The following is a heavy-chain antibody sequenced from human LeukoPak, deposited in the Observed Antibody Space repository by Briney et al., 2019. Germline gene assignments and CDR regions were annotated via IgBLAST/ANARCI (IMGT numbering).Heavy chain of an antibody. J-gene: IGHJ4*02. CDR3: ARATNDFWSGYYSSSIDY. CDR1: GFTFSSYW. V-gene: IGHV3-74*01. CDR2: INSNGSST. Sequence: GGSLRLSCAASGFTFSSYWMHWVRQAPGKGLVWVSRINSNGSSTSYADSVKGRFTISRDNAKNTLYLQMNSLRAEDTAVYYCARATNDFWSGYYSSSIDYWRQGTLVTVSS. D-gene: IGHD3-3*01.